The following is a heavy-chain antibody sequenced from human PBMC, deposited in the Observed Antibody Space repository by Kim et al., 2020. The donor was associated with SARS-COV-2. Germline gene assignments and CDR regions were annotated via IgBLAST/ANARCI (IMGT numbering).Heavy chain of an antibody. Sequence: GGSLRLSCAASGFTFSIYAMYWVRLAPGKGLQWVAAISFDGSNKYYPDSVKGRFTISRDNSKNTLYLQMNSLRVEDTAVYYCGRAREATRREENYYYYYGMDVWGQGTTVAVSS. CDR3: GRAREATRREENYYYYYGMDV. CDR2: ISFDGSNK. V-gene: IGHV3-30*04. CDR1: GFTFSIYA. J-gene: IGHJ6*02.